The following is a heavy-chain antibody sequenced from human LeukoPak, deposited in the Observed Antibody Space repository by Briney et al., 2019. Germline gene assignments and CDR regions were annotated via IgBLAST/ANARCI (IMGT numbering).Heavy chain of an antibody. CDR1: GFTFSDYY. Sequence: PGGSLRLSCVASGFTFSDYYMTWLRQAPGKGLEWLSYISNSGSTVFYADSVKGRFTVSRDNTKRSLYLQIESLRDDDTAVYHCALGTINKDFYFGMDVWGRGTTVTVSS. V-gene: IGHV3-11*01. D-gene: IGHD2-8*01. CDR3: ALGTINKDFYFGMDV. J-gene: IGHJ6*02. CDR2: ISNSGSTV.